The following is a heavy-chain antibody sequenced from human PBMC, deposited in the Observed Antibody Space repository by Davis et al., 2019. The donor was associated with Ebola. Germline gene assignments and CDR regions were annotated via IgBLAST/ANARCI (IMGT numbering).Heavy chain of an antibody. CDR1: GYTFTSYD. Sequence: AASVTVSRKASGYTFTSYDINWVRQATGQGLEWMGWMNPNSGNTGYAQKFQGRVTMTRNTSISTAYMELSSLRSEDTAVYYCARGRGTTHKENWFDPWGQGTLVTVSS. V-gene: IGHV1-8*01. CDR2: MNPNSGNT. CDR3: ARGRGTTHKENWFDP. D-gene: IGHD2/OR15-2a*01. J-gene: IGHJ5*02.